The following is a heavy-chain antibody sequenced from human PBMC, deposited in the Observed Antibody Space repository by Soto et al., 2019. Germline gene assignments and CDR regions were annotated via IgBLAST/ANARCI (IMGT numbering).Heavy chain of an antibody. CDR2: FDPEDGET. CDR1: GYTLNELS. V-gene: IGHV1-24*01. CDR3: ASNAAPGNYYYYMDV. Sequence: ASVKVSWKVSGYTLNELSMHWVRQAPGKGLEWMGGFDPEDGETIYAQKFQGRVTMTEDTSTDTAYMELSSLRSEDTAVYYCASNAAPGNYYYYMDVWGKGTTVTVSS. J-gene: IGHJ6*03. D-gene: IGHD3-10*01.